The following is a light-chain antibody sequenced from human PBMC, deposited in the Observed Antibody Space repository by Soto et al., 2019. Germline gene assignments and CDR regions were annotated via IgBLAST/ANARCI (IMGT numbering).Light chain of an antibody. CDR1: QRISSE. V-gene: IGKV3-15*01. CDR3: QQGHNWPLN. Sequence: EIVMTQSPATLSVSPGERATLSCRASQRISSELAWYQQKPGQPPRLLIYGASTRATGVPARFTGSGSGSDFTLTISGLQSEDFAVYYCQQGHNWPLNFGQGTRLEI. J-gene: IGKJ2*01. CDR2: GAS.